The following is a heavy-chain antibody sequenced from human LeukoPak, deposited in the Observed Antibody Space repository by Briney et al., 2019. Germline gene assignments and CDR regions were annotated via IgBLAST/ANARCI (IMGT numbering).Heavy chain of an antibody. CDR1: GGSISSSNW. CDR2: IYHSGST. CDR3: ARDERRDWFDH. J-gene: IGHJ5*02. Sequence: PSETLSLTCVVSGGSISSSNWWSWVRQPPGKGLEWIGEIYHSGSTNYNPSLKSRVTILVDTSKNQFSLKLTSVIVADTAVYYCARDERRDWFDHWGQGTLVTVSS. V-gene: IGHV4-4*02.